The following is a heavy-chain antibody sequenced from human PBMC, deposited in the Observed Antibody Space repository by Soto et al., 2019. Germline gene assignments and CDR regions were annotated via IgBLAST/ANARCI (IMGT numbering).Heavy chain of an antibody. CDR3: ASYDTFDY. D-gene: IGHD3-22*01. CDR1: GFTFSSYE. V-gene: IGHV3-48*03. Sequence: LRFSCAASGFTFSSYEMNWVRQAPGKGLEWVSYISSSGSTIYYADSVKGRFTISRDNAKNSLYLQMNSLRAEDTAVYYCASYDTFDYWGQGTLLTVSS. J-gene: IGHJ4*02. CDR2: ISSSGSTI.